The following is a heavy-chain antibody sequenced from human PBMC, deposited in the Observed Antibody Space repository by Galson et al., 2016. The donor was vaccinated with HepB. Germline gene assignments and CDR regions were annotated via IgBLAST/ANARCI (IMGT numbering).Heavy chain of an antibody. J-gene: IGHJ3*02. CDR1: GFSVSGKY. CDR2: IFSGDTT. CDR3: EGYSDPFDI. V-gene: IGHV3-53*01. D-gene: IGHD3-22*01. Sequence: SLRLSCAASGFSVSGKYMRWARQAPGKGLVWVSAIFSGDTTYYRDSVKGRFTISRDTSKNTLYLQMNNLRAEDTAIYYCEGYSDPFDIWGQGTMVTVSS.